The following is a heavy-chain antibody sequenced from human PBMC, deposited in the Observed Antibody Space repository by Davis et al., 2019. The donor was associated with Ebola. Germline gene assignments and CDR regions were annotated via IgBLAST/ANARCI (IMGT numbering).Heavy chain of an antibody. CDR2: ISGTLRSDDKT. CDR3: AKALYASSYDY. D-gene: IGHD6-13*01. CDR1: GFTFSTYT. Sequence: GESLKISCAASGFTFSTYTIGWVRQAPGKGLEWVSDISGTLRSDDKTYYADSVKGRFTISRDDSKNTLFLQMNSLRAEDTAIYYCAKALYASSYDYWGQGTLVTVSS. V-gene: IGHV3-23*01. J-gene: IGHJ4*02.